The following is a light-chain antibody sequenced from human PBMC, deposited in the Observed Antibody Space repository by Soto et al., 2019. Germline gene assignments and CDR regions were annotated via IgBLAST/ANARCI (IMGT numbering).Light chain of an antibody. J-gene: IGLJ1*01. V-gene: IGLV2-8*01. CDR3: SSDAGSSYPYV. CDR1: SGDVGAYDY. Sequence: QSALTQPPSASGAPGQAVTISCTGTSGDVGAYDYVSWYQQHPGKAPKLLIYEVTKRPLGVPDRFSGSKSVNAASLAVSGLQAEDEADYYCSSDAGSSYPYVFGTGTKLTVL. CDR2: EVT.